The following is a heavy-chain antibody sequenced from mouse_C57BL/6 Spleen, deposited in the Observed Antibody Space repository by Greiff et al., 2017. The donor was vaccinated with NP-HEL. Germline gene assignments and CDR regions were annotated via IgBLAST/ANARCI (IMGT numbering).Heavy chain of an antibody. D-gene: IGHD4-1*01. CDR3: ARGMGRDAMDY. J-gene: IGHJ4*01. V-gene: IGHV1-69*01. CDR1: GYTFTSYW. CDR2: IDPSDSYT. Sequence: QVQLQQPGAELVMPGASVKLSCKASGYTFTSYWMHWVKQRPGQGLEWIGEIDPSDSYTNYNQKFKGKSTLTVDKSSSTAYMQLSSLTSEDSAVYYCARGMGRDAMDYWGQGTSVTVSS.